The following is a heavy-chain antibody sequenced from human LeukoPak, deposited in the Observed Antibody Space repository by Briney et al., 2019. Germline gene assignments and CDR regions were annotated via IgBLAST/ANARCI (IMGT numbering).Heavy chain of an antibody. D-gene: IGHD3-22*01. CDR3: ARHLPPMRWLLPKRQYYYGMDV. CDR1: GGSISSYY. J-gene: IGHJ6*02. Sequence: RSSETLSLTCTVSGGSISSYYWGWIRQPPGKGLEWSGYIYYSGSTNYNPSLKSRVTISVDTSKNQFSLKLSSVTAADTAVYYCARHLPPMRWLLPKRQYYYGMDVWGQGTTVTVSS. CDR2: IYYSGST. V-gene: IGHV4-59*08.